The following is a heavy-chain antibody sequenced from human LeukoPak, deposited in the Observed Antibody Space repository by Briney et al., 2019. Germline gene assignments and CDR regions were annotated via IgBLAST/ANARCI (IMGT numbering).Heavy chain of an antibody. Sequence: GGSLRLSCAASGFTFSSYAVSWVRQAPGVGLEWVSTISGSGGSTYYADSVKGRFTISRDNSKNTLYLQMNSLRAEDTAVYYCAKDRWYYGSGSYPFDYWGQGTLVTVSS. D-gene: IGHD3-10*01. CDR3: AKDRWYYGSGSYPFDY. CDR2: ISGSGGST. CDR1: GFTFSSYA. J-gene: IGHJ4*02. V-gene: IGHV3-23*01.